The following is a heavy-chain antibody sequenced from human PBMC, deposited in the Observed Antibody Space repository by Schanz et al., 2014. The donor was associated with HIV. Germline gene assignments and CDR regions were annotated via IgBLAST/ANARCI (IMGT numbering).Heavy chain of an antibody. V-gene: IGHV1-18*01. CDR2: ISAHNGDT. CDR3: ARGSNMHSGDRWESHFYYYFGMDV. J-gene: IGHJ6*02. Sequence: QLVQSGAEVKKPGASVKVSCKASGYSFTNFDVSWVRQAPGQGLEWMGWISAHNGDTNYAQKFQGRITLTTDSPTNTAYLELRSLTSDDTALYYCARGSNMHSGDRWESHFYYYFGMDVWGQGTTVIVSS. CDR1: GYSFTNFD. D-gene: IGHD1-26*01.